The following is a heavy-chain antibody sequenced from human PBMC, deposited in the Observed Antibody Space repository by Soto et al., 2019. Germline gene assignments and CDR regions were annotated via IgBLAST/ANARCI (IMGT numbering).Heavy chain of an antibody. CDR2: TSYDGTNN. Sequence: QVQLVESGGGVVQPGTSLRLSCVGSGFTFRSYVIHWVRQAPGKGLEWVALTSYDGTNNYYGDSVKGRFTISRDNSKNTVDLQTDSLSLEDTSLYGCARWGTTWGFDVWGPGTLVSVSS. CDR1: GFTFRSYV. J-gene: IGHJ4*02. CDR3: ARWGTTWGFDV. V-gene: IGHV3-30*19. D-gene: IGHD3-16*01.